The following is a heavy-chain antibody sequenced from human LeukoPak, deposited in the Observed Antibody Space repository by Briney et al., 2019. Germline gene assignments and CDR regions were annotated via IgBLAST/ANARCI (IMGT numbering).Heavy chain of an antibody. CDR1: GGTFSRFT. CDR2: ITPIFGTA. V-gene: IGHV1-69*13. Sequence: GASVKVSCKASGGTFSRFTISWVRQAPGQGFEWMGGITPIFGTANFAQKFQGRVSITADGSTSTAFMELSSLRSEDTAVYYCARDRWIAVAGTLDYWGQGTLVTVSS. D-gene: IGHD6-19*01. CDR3: ARDRWIAVAGTLDY. J-gene: IGHJ4*02.